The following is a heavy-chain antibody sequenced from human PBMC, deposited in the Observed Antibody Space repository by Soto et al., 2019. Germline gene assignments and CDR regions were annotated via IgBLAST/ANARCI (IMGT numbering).Heavy chain of an antibody. CDR1: GGSFTSNNW. J-gene: IGHJ4*02. Sequence: QLQLQESGPGLVKPSGTLSLTCAVSGGSFTSNNWWTWVRQPPGQGLAWIGEIYRTGSTNYNPSLKSRVTISLDKSENQFSLKVTSLTAADTAVYYCASRDPGTSVDYWGQGTLVTVSS. V-gene: IGHV4-4*02. CDR2: IYRTGST. D-gene: IGHD1-7*01. CDR3: ASRDPGTSVDY.